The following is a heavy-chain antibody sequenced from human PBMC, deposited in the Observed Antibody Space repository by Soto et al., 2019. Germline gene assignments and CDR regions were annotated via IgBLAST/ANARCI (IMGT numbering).Heavy chain of an antibody. Sequence: QVQLVESGGGVVQPGRSLRLSCAASGFTFSSYAMHWVRQAPGKGLEWVAVISYDGSNKYYADSVKGRFTISRDNSKNTPYLQMNSRRAEATAVYYCARGSRAGISSGQVDAFDIWAQGQWSPSLQ. D-gene: IGHD3-22*01. CDR3: ARGSRAGISSGQVDAFDI. CDR1: GFTFSSYA. V-gene: IGHV3-30-3*01. CDR2: ISYDGSNK. J-gene: IGHJ3*02.